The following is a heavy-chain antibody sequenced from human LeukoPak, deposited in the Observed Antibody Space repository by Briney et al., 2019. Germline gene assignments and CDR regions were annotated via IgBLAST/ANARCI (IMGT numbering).Heavy chain of an antibody. CDR3: ARRFGESDAFDI. J-gene: IGHJ3*02. D-gene: IGHD3-10*01. V-gene: IGHV5-51*01. CDR2: IYPGDSYT. CDR1: GYNFTSYW. Sequence: GESLKISCEGSGYNFTSYWIGWVRQMPGKGLEWMGLIYPGDSYTKYSPSFQGQVTVSADKSISTAYLQWTSLKASDTAMYYCARRFGESDAFDIWGQGTMVTVSS.